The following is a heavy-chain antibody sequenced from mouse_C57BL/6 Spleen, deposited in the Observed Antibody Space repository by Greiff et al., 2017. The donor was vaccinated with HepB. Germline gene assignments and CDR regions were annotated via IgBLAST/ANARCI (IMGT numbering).Heavy chain of an antibody. D-gene: IGHD2-2*01. Sequence: QVQLQQPGAELVKPGASVKLSCKASGYTFTSYWMHWVKQRPGQGLEWIGMIHPNSGSTNYNENLKSKATLTVDKSSSTADMQVSSLTSEDSAVYYCARGDGYDGYYAMDYWGQGTSVTVSS. CDR3: ARGDGYDGYYAMDY. J-gene: IGHJ4*01. CDR1: GYTFTSYW. CDR2: IHPNSGST. V-gene: IGHV1-64*01.